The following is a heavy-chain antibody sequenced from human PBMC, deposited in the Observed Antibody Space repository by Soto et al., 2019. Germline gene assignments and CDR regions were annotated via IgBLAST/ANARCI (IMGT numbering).Heavy chain of an antibody. CDR3: STLYYDILTCLYP. Sequence: QVQLVQSGAEVKKPGSSVKVSCKASGVTFSSYAISWVRQAPGQGLEWMGGIIPIFGTANYAQKFQGRVTITADKSTSTAYMELSSLRSEDKAVYYCSTLYYDILTCLYPWGQGTLVTVSS. CDR1: GVTFSSYA. J-gene: IGHJ5*02. CDR2: IIPIFGTA. V-gene: IGHV1-69*06. D-gene: IGHD3-9*01.